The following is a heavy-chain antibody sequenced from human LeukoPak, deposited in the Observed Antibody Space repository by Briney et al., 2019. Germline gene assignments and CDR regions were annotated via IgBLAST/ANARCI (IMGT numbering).Heavy chain of an antibody. CDR2: INPNSGGT. V-gene: IGHV1-2*02. Sequence: GASVKVSCKASGYTFTGYYMHWVRQAPGQGLEWMGWINPNSGGTNCAQKFQGRVTMTRDTSISTAYMELSRLRSDDTAVYYCARTQRALYDYIWGSYRLVPGRSLRRPDYWGQGTLVTVSS. CDR3: ARTQRALYDYIWGSYRLVPGRSLRRPDY. CDR1: GYTFTGYY. J-gene: IGHJ4*02. D-gene: IGHD3-16*02.